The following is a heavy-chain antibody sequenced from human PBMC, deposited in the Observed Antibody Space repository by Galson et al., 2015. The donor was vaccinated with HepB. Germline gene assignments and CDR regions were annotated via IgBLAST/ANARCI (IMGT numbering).Heavy chain of an antibody. J-gene: IGHJ5*02. CDR3: AREGSGWYGFDP. D-gene: IGHD6-19*01. V-gene: IGHV3-33*08. CDR1: GFTFSSYG. CDR2: IWYDGSNK. Sequence: SLKLSCAASGFTFSSYGMHWVRQAPGKGLEWVAVIWYDGSNKYYADSVKGRFTISRDNSKNTLYLQMNSLRAEDTAVYYCAREGSGWYGFDPWGQGTLVTVSS.